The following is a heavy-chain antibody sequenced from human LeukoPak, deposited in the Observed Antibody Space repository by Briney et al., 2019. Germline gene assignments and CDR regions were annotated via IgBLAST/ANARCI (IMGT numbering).Heavy chain of an antibody. J-gene: IGHJ4*02. CDR1: EFIFSTYE. V-gene: IGHV3-48*03. CDR3: ASQFWWAAVVGTALDC. CDR2: ISGSGGTI. Sequence: PGGSLRLSCAASEFIFSTYEMNWVRQAPGKGLEWVSYISGSGGTIYYADSVKGRFTISRDNAKNSLYLQMNSLRAEDTAVYYCASQFWWAAVVGTALDCWGQGSLVTVSS. D-gene: IGHD6-19*01.